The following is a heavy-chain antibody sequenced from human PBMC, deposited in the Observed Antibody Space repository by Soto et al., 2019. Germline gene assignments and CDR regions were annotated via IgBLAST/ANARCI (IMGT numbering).Heavy chain of an antibody. D-gene: IGHD3-3*01. CDR2: ISFDATKA. CDR1: GFTFSNYA. J-gene: IGHJ4*02. CDR3: ARGGIFGVARNPDF. V-gene: IGHV3-30-3*01. Sequence: QEPLVESGGGVVQPGRSLRVSCTASGFTFSNYAMHWVRQAPGKGLEWVALISFDATKAYYTDSVKGRFTISRDNSKNTLYLQMNSLRADDTAQYYCARGGIFGVARNPDFWGQGTLVTVSA.